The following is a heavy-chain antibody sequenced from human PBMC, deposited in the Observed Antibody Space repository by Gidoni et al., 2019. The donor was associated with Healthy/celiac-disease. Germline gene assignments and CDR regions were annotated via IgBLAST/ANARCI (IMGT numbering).Heavy chain of an antibody. V-gene: IGHV3-23*01. CDR3: AKLADSSGYYPDY. J-gene: IGHJ4*02. D-gene: IGHD3-22*01. CDR2: ISGSGGST. CDR1: GFTFSSYS. Sequence: EVQLLESGGVLVQSGASLSLSCPASGFTFSSYSMSWVRQAPGKGLEWVSAISGSGGSTYYADSVKGRFTISRDNSKNTLYLQMNSLRAEDTAVYYCAKLADSSGYYPDYWGQGTLVTVSS.